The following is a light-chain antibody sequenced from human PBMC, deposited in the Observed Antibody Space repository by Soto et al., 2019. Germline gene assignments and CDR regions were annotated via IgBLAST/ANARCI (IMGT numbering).Light chain of an antibody. V-gene: IGKV1-39*01. CDR2: GAS. CDR1: QSISYC. CDR3: QQSFSSPYT. Sequence: DIQMNQSPSSLSASVGDRVTITCRASQSISYCLNWYQQRPGKAPKFLIYGASSLQSGVPSRFRGSGSGKDFTLTISSLQPEDFATYYCQQSFSSPYTFGQGTKLELK. J-gene: IGKJ2*01.